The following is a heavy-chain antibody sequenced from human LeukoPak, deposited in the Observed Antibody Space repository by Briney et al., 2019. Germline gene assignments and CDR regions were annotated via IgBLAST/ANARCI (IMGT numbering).Heavy chain of an antibody. CDR2: ISSSCSTI. J-gene: IGHJ6*02. CDR3: ARDRGCSSTSCYRHYYYGMDV. Sequence: GGSLRLSCAASGFTFSDYYMSWIRQAPGKGLEWVSYISSSCSTIYYADSVKGRFTISRDNAKNSLYLQMNSLRAEDTAVYYCARDRGCSSTSCYRHYYYGMDVWGQGTTVTVSS. V-gene: IGHV3-11*01. CDR1: GFTFSDYY. D-gene: IGHD2-2*01.